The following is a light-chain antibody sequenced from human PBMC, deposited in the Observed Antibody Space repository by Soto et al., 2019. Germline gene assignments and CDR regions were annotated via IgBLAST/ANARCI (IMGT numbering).Light chain of an antibody. CDR2: LAS. Sequence: DIVMAQSPLSLSVTPGEPASISCRSSQSLLHRNGNSYLDWYLQKPGQPPQLLTYLASTRASGVPDRFSGSGSGTDFSLKISRVEAEDVGVYYCMQARQSPITFGGGTKVEIK. CDR3: MQARQSPIT. J-gene: IGKJ4*01. CDR1: QSLLHRNGNSY. V-gene: IGKV2-28*01.